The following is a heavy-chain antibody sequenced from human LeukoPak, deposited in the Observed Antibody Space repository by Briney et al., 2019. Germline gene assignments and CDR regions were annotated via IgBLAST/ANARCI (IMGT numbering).Heavy chain of an antibody. J-gene: IGHJ4*02. CDR2: IIPIFGTA. CDR1: GGTFSSYA. V-gene: IGHV1-69*05. Sequence: VASVKVSCKASGGTFSSYAISWVRQAPGQGLEWMGGIIPIFGTANYAQKFQGRVTITTDESTSTAYMELSSLRSEDTAVYYCARDRCSSTSCSTGYFDYWGQGTLVTVSS. CDR3: ARDRCSSTSCSTGYFDY. D-gene: IGHD2-2*01.